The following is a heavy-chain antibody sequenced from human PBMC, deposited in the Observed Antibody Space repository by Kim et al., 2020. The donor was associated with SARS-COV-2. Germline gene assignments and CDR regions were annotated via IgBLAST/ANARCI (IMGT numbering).Heavy chain of an antibody. CDR3: ARDLYYYYDSSGYYLDY. D-gene: IGHD3-22*01. CDR2: ISSSSSYI. CDR1: GFTFSSYS. Sequence: GGSLRLSCAASGFTFSSYSMNWVRQAPGKGLEWVSSISSSSSYIYYADSVKGRFTISRDNAKNSLYLQMNSLRAEDTAVYYCARDLYYYYDSSGYYLDYWGQGTLVTVSS. J-gene: IGHJ4*02. V-gene: IGHV3-21*01.